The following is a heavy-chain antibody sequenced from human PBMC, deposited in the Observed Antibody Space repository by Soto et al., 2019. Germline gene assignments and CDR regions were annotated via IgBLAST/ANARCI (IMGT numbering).Heavy chain of an antibody. Sequence: GGSLRLSCAASGFTFSSYSMSWVRRAPGKGLEWVPSISSSSSYIYYADSLKGRFTISRDNAKNSLYLQMNSLRAEDTAIYYCARDLSSSVDSWGQGTLVTVSS. CDR2: ISSSSSYI. J-gene: IGHJ4*02. CDR1: GFTFSSYS. CDR3: ARDLSSSVDS. D-gene: IGHD6-6*01. V-gene: IGHV3-21*01.